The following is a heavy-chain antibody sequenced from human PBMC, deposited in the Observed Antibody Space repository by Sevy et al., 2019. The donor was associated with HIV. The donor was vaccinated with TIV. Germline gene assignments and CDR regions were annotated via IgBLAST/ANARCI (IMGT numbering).Heavy chain of an antibody. V-gene: IGHV3-11*01. D-gene: IGHD6-13*01. J-gene: IGHJ4*02. CDR2: ISSSGSTI. CDR1: GFTFSDHY. CDR3: ARTSSSWYVDY. Sequence: GGSLRLSCAASGFTFSDHYMSWIRQAPGKGLEWVSYISSSGSTIYYTDSVKGRFTISRDNAKNSLYLQMNSLRAEDTAVYYCARTSSSWYVDYWGQGTLVTVSS.